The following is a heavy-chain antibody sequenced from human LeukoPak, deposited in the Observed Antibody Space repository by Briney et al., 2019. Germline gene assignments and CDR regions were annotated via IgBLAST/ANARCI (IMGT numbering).Heavy chain of an antibody. V-gene: IGHV4-59*01. CDR3: ARARDGYYLL. D-gene: IGHD5-24*01. Sequence: SETLSLTCTVSGGSISSYYWSWIRQPPEKGLEWIGYIYYSGSTNYNPSLKSRVTISVDTSKNQFSLKLSSVTAADTAVYYCARARDGYYLLWGQGTLVTVSS. CDR1: GGSISSYY. J-gene: IGHJ4*02. CDR2: IYYSGST.